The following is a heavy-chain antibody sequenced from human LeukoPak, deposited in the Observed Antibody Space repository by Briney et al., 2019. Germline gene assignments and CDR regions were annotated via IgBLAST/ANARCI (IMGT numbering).Heavy chain of an antibody. J-gene: IGHJ4*02. V-gene: IGHV4-39*07. CDR1: GGSISSSSYY. D-gene: IGHD5-24*01. Sequence: SETLSLTCTVSGGSISSSSYYWGWIRQPPGKGLEWIGSIYYSGSTYYNPSLKSRVTISVDTSKNQFSLKLSSVTAADTAVYYCARDLFAGEMATIFGYFDYWGQGTLVTVSS. CDR2: IYYSGST. CDR3: ARDLFAGEMATIFGYFDY.